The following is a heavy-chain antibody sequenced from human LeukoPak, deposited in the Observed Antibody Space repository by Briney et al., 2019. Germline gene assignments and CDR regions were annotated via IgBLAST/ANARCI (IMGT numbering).Heavy chain of an antibody. Sequence: GGLLRLSGAASGFTFTSYAMSWVRQAPGKGLEWVSAISVSGGGTDYADSVKGRFTISRDNSKNTLDLQMNLLRAEDTPGYYCPTFWRRLGVGATPDAFDIWGQGTMVTVSS. CDR1: GFTFTSYA. CDR3: PTFWRRLGVGATPDAFDI. V-gene: IGHV3-23*01. CDR2: ISVSGGGT. D-gene: IGHD1-26*01. J-gene: IGHJ3*02.